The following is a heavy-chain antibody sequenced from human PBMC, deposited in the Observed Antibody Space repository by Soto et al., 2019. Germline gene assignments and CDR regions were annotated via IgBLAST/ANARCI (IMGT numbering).Heavy chain of an antibody. D-gene: IGHD6-13*01. CDR2: IWYDGSNK. J-gene: IGHJ6*02. Sequence: QVQLVESGGGVVQPGRSLRLSCAASGFTFSSYGMHWVRQAPGKGLEWVAVIWYDGSNKYYADSVKGRFTISRDNSKNRLYLQMNSLRAEDTAVYYCASVYSSSWYGYYGMDVWGQGTTVTVSS. CDR3: ASVYSSSWYGYYGMDV. CDR1: GFTFSSYG. V-gene: IGHV3-33*01.